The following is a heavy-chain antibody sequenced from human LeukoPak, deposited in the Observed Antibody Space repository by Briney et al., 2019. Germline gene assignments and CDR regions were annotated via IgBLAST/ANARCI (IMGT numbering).Heavy chain of an antibody. J-gene: IGHJ3*02. D-gene: IGHD1-26*01. CDR3: ARDGYSGSHGDAFDI. CDR2: IYTSGST. Sequence: PSETLSLTCTVSGGSISSGSYYWGWIRQPAGKGLEWIGRIYTSGSTNYNPSLKSRVTISVDTSKNQFSLKLSSVTAADTAVYYCARDGYSGSHGDAFDIWGQGTMVTVSS. CDR1: GGSISSGSYY. V-gene: IGHV4-61*02.